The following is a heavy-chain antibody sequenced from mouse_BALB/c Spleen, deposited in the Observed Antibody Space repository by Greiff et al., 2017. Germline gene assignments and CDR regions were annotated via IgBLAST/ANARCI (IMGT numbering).Heavy chain of an antibody. CDR3: ARGPLPYAMDY. D-gene: IGHD2-10*01. CDR1: GYTFTSYW. CDR2: IDPSDSET. J-gene: IGHJ4*01. V-gene: IGHV1-69*02. Sequence: QVQLKQPGAELVKPGAPVKLSCKASGYTFTSYWMNWVKQRPGRGLEWIGRIDPSDSETHYNQKFKDKATLTVDKSSSTAYIQLSSLTSEDSAVYYGARGPLPYAMDYWGQGTSVTVSS.